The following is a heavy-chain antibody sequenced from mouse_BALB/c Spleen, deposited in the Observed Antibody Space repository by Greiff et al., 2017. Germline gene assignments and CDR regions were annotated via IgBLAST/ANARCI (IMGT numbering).Heavy chain of an antibody. D-gene: IGHD2-4*01. CDR2: ISSGGSYT. Sequence: EVKLVESGGGLVKPGGSLKLSCAASGFTFSSYAMSWVRQTPEKRLEWVATISSGGSYTYYPDSVKGRFTISRDNAKNTLYLQMSSLRSEDTAMYYCARVGYYDYDGWAYWGQGTLVTVSA. V-gene: IGHV5-9-3*01. CDR3: ARVGYYDYDGWAY. CDR1: GFTFSSYA. J-gene: IGHJ3*01.